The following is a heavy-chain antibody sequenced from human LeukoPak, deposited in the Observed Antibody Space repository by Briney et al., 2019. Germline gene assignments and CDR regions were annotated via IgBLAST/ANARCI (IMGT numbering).Heavy chain of an antibody. CDR2: ISGSGGGT. J-gene: IGHJ5*02. CDR3: AAVDVDTAFP. CDR1: GFTFSNYG. D-gene: IGHD5-18*01. V-gene: IGHV3-23*01. Sequence: GGSLRLSCAASGFTFSNYGMNWVRQAPGKGLEWVSSISGSGGGTFYADSVKGRFTISRDNSKYTLYLQMNSLRAEDTAVYYCAAVDVDTAFPWGQGTLVTVSS.